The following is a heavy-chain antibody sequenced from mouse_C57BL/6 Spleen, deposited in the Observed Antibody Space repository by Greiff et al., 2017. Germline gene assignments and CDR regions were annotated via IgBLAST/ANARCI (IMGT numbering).Heavy chain of an antibody. J-gene: IGHJ4*01. CDR2: IDPSDSYT. CDR3: ARGGSSGYDAMDY. D-gene: IGHD3-2*02. CDR1: GYTFTSYW. V-gene: IGHV1-69*01. Sequence: QVQLQQPGAELVMPGASVKLSCKASGYTFTSYWMHWVKQRPGQGLEWIGEIDPSDSYTNYNQKFKGKSTLTVDTSSSTAYMQLSSLKSEDSAVFYCARGGSSGYDAMDYWGQGTSVTISS.